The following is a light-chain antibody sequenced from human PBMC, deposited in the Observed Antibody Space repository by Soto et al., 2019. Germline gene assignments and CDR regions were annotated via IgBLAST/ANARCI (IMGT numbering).Light chain of an antibody. CDR2: GNS. CDR1: SSHIGAVYD. J-gene: IGLJ2*01. CDR3: QSYDSSLSGVV. V-gene: IGLV1-40*01. Sequence: QSVLTQPPSVSGSPGQRVTISCTGSSSHIGAVYDVHWYQQLPGTAPKLLIYGNSNRPSGVPDRFSGSKSGTSASLAITGLQAEDEADYYCQSYDSSLSGVVFGGGTKLTVL.